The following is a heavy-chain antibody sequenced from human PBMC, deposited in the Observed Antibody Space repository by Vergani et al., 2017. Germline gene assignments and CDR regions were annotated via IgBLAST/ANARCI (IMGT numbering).Heavy chain of an antibody. Sequence: QVQLQESGPGLVKPSQTLSLTCTVSGGSISSGGYYWSWIRQHPGKGLEWIGYIYYSGSTYYHPSLKSLVTISVDTSKNQFSLKLSSVTAADPAVYYCARVSKRARPTGTSARRMDYWGQGTLVTVSS. D-gene: IGHD1-14*01. CDR3: ARVSKRARPTGTSARRMDY. CDR1: GGSISSGGYY. J-gene: IGHJ4*02. V-gene: IGHV4-31*01. CDR2: IYYSGST.